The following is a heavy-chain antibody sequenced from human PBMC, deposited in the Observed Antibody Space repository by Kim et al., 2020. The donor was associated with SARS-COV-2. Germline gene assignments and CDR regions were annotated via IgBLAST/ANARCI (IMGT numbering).Heavy chain of an antibody. D-gene: IGHD2-15*01. V-gene: IGHV1-3*01. J-gene: IGHJ4*02. CDR2: GDGYT. Sequence: GDGYTKYSEKFQGRVTFTMDTSASTAYMELSGLRSEDSAVFYCLGGYYFDYWGQGTPVTVSS. CDR3: LGGYYFDY.